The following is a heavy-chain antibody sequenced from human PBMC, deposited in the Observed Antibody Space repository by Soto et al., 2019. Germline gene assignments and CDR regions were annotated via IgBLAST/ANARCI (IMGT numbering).Heavy chain of an antibody. V-gene: IGHV1-69*13. CDR3: ARERRVEYSSSSWFDP. CDR2: IIPISGTA. D-gene: IGHD6-6*01. CDR1: GGSFSSYA. Sequence: SVKVSCKASGGSFSSYAISWARQAPGQGLEWMGAIIPISGTANYAQKFQGRVTITADESTSTAYMELSSLRSEDTAVYYCARERRVEYSSSSWFDPWGQGTLVTVSS. J-gene: IGHJ5*02.